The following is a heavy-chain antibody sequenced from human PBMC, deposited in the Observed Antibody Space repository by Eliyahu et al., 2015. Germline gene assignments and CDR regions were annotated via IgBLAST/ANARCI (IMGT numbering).Heavy chain of an antibody. J-gene: IGHJ5*02. V-gene: IGHV2-5*02. Sequence: GVGWIRQPPGKALEWLALIYWDDDKRYSPSLKSRLTITKDTSKNQVVLTMTNMDPVDTATYYCARFPDYGDYRSSWFDPWGQGTLVTVSS. CDR3: ARFPDYGDYRSSWFDP. CDR2: IYWDDDK. CDR1: G. D-gene: IGHD4-17*01.